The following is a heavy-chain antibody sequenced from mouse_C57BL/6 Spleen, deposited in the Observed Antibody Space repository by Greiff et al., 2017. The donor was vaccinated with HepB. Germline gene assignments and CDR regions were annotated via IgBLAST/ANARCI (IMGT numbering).Heavy chain of an antibody. CDR2: IYPGDGDT. J-gene: IGHJ3*01. V-gene: IGHV1-82*01. CDR3: ARRTSDYYGSSYETFAY. CDR1: GYAFSSSW. Sequence: QVQLQQSGPELVKPGASVKISCKASGYAFSSSWMNWVKQRPGKGLEWIGRIYPGDGDTNYNGKFKGKATLTADKSSSTAYMQLSSLTSEDSAVYFCARRTSDYYGSSYETFAYWGQGTLVTVSA. D-gene: IGHD1-1*01.